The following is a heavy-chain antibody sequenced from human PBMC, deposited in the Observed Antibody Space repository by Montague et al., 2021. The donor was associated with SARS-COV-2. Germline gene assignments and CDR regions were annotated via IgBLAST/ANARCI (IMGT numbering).Heavy chain of an antibody. D-gene: IGHD4-11*01. CDR3: ASSRPRFIDYLFG. V-gene: IGHV4-59*08. Sequence: SETLSLTCSVSGDSISSYYWSWVRQPPGRGLEWIGYIYYTGSTNYNPSLKSRVTMSVDSSKNQFSLKLSSVTAADTAVYYCASSRPRFIDYLFGWGQGTLVTVSS. CDR1: GDSISSYY. J-gene: IGHJ4*02. CDR2: IYYTGST.